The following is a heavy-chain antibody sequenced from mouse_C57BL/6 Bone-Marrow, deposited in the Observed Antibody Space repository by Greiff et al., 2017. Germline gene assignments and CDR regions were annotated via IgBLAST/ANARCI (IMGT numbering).Heavy chain of an antibody. J-gene: IGHJ3*01. CDR1: GFTFSSYA. D-gene: IGHD1-1*01. Sequence: EVKLMESGGGLVKPGGSLKLSCAASGFTFSSYAMSWVRQTPEKRLEWVATISAGGSYTYYPDNVKGRFTISRDNAKNNLCLQVSHLKSEDTAMYYCARVLITTGFAYWGQGTLVTVSA. CDR3: ARVLITTGFAY. CDR2: ISAGGSYT. V-gene: IGHV5-4*03.